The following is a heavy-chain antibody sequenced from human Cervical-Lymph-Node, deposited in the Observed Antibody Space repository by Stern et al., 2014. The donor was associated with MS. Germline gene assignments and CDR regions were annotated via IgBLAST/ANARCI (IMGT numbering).Heavy chain of an antibody. J-gene: IGHJ4*01. Sequence: QVQLQESGPGLVKPSETLSLTCTVSGGSITNYYWRWSRQPPGKGLEWIGDIYYSGRTNYNPSLKSRVTISVDTSKNQFSLKLSSVTAADTAVYYCARDKGMFFLWGQGTLVTVSS. D-gene: IGHD2/OR15-2a*01. V-gene: IGHV4-59*01. CDR3: ARDKGMFFL. CDR2: IYYSGRT. CDR1: GGSITNYY.